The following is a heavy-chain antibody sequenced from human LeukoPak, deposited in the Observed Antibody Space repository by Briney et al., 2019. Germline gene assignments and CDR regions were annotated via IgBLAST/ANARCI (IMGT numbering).Heavy chain of an antibody. Sequence: ASVKVSCKASGYTFTGYYMHWVRQAPGQGLEWMGWINPNSGGTNYAQKFQGRVTMTRDTSISTAYMELSRLRSDDTAVYFCARGWARQIPRGSDTFDMWGQGTMVTVSS. J-gene: IGHJ3*02. CDR1: GYTFTGYY. CDR3: ARGWARQIPRGSDTFDM. D-gene: IGHD5-24*01. CDR2: INPNSGGT. V-gene: IGHV1-2*02.